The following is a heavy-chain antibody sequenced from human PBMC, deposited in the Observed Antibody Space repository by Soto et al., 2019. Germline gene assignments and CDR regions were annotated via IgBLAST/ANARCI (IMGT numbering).Heavy chain of an antibody. J-gene: IGHJ6*02. CDR2: IYHSVRT. D-gene: IGHD3-3*01. Sequence: PSETLSLTCAVSGGSISSSNWWSWVRQPPGKGLEWIGEIYHSVRTNYNPSLKSRVTISVDKSKNQFSLKLSSVTAADTAVYYCARERGHGIFDDLWRVYGGGMDVWGERPTFTV. CDR1: GGSISSSNW. CDR3: ARERGHGIFDDLWRVYGGGMDV. V-gene: IGHV4-4*02.